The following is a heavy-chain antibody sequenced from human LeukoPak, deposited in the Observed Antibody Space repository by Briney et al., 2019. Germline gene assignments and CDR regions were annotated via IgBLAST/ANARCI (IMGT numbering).Heavy chain of an antibody. V-gene: IGHV4-61*02. CDR2: VYTSGST. Sequence: SQTLSLPCTVSGGSISSGSYYWSWIRQPAGKGLEWIGRVYTSGSTTYNPSLNSRVAISLDTSKNQFSLKLSSVTAADTAMYYCARDLGDGFWSGYFDYWGQGTLVTVSS. J-gene: IGHJ4*02. CDR3: ARDLGDGFWSGYFDY. CDR1: GGSISSGSYY. D-gene: IGHD3-3*01.